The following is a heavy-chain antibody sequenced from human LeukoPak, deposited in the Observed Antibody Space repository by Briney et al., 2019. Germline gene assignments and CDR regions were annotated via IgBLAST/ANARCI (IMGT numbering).Heavy chain of an antibody. D-gene: IGHD3-10*02. CDR2: ISSSGSTI. CDR3: ARDLGSGSYWDAFDI. Sequence: GGSLRLSCAASGFTFSNYYMSWIRQAPGEGLEWVSYISSSGSTIYYADSVKGRFTISRDTAKNSLYLQMNSLRAEDTAVYYCARDLGSGSYWDAFDIWGQGTMVTVCS. J-gene: IGHJ3*02. CDR1: GFTFSNYY. V-gene: IGHV3-11*01.